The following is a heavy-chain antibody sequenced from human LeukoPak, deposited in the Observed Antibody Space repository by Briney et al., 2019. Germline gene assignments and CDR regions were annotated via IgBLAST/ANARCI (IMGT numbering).Heavy chain of an antibody. CDR1: RFTFSSYV. CDR3: ASEYYNWFDP. J-gene: IGHJ5*02. V-gene: IGHV3-23*01. D-gene: IGHD2/OR15-2a*01. Sequence: GGSLRLSCGASRFTFSSYVMSWVRQAPGKGLEWVSTISTTGGSTYYADSVKGRFTISRDNAKNSLYLQMNSLRADDTAVYYCASEYYNWFDPWGQGTLVTVSS. CDR2: ISTTGGST.